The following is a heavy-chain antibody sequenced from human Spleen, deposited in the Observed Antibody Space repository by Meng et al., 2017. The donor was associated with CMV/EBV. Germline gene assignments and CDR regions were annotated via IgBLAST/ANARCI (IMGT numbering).Heavy chain of an antibody. D-gene: IGHD1-14*01. CDR1: SYTFISYG. J-gene: IGHJ5*02. CDR3: ARGENPAAGWFDP. CDR2: IIPIFGTA. V-gene: IGHV1-69*05. Sequence: SVKVSCKASSYTFISYGISWVRQAPGQGLEWMGGIIPIFGTANYAQKFQGRVMITTDESTSTAYMELSSLRSEDTAVYYCARGENPAAGWFDPWGQGTLVTVSS.